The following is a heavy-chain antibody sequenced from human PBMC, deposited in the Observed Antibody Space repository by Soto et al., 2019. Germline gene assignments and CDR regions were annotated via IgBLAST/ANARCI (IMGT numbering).Heavy chain of an antibody. CDR3: ARLLLLGYCSSSSCFKWFDP. CDR1: GGSISSGGYY. D-gene: IGHD2-2*01. Sequence: QVQLQESGPGLVKPSQTLSLTCTVSGGSISSGGYYWSWIRQHPGKGLEWIGYIYYSGSTYYNPSLNSRVTISVDTSKNQFSLKLSSVTAADTAVYYCARLLLLGYCSSSSCFKWFDPWGQGTLVTVSS. J-gene: IGHJ5*02. CDR2: IYYSGST. V-gene: IGHV4-31*03.